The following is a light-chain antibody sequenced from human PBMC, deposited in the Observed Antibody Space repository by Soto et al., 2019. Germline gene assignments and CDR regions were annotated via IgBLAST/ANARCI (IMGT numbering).Light chain of an antibody. Sequence: QSVLTQSRSACGSPGQSVTISCTGTSSDIGGYNSVSWYQQHPGKAPKVMIYDVTKRPSGVPDRFSGSKSGNTASLTVSALQAEDEADYYCSSYTDTKSLAFGTGTRSPS. J-gene: IGLJ1*01. V-gene: IGLV2-8*01. CDR3: SSYTDTKSLA. CDR1: SSDIGGYNS. CDR2: DVT.